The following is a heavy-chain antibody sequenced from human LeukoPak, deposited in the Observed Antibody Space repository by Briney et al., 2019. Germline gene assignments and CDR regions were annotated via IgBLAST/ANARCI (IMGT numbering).Heavy chain of an antibody. CDR1: GFPFSSYS. V-gene: IGHV3-48*02. CDR2: ITSSGSDK. Sequence: GGSLRLSCAASGFPFSSYSMNWVRQAPGLGLQCVSYITSSGSDKSYAGSVKGRFTIFRDNAKNSLYLQMNSLRDEDTAVYYCARDLNWGFDYWGQGTLVTVSS. J-gene: IGHJ4*02. CDR3: ARDLNWGFDY. D-gene: IGHD7-27*01.